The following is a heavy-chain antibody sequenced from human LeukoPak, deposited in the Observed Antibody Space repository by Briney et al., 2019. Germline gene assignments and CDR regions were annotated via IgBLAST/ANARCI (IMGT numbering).Heavy chain of an antibody. D-gene: IGHD6-19*01. CDR2: INSDGSST. Sequence: GGSLRLSCAASGFTFSNYWMHWVRQAPGKGLVWVSRINSDGSSTSYADSVKGRFTISRDNAKNTLYLQMNSLRAEDTAVYYCARDSSDWPSGGFHFDYWGQGTLVTVSS. CDR1: GFTFSNYW. V-gene: IGHV3-74*01. J-gene: IGHJ4*02. CDR3: ARDSSDWPSGGFHFDY.